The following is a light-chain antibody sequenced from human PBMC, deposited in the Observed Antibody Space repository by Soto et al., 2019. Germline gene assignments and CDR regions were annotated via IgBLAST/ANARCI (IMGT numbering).Light chain of an antibody. CDR2: DVS. Sequence: QSALTQPASVSGSPGQSITISCTGTNSDVGGYNYVSWYQQHPGKVPKLMIYDVSSRPSGVSHRFSGSKSGSTASLTISGLQAEDEADYYCSSYTSSSSNVFGTGTKVTVL. CDR1: NSDVGGYNY. CDR3: SSYTSSSSNV. J-gene: IGLJ1*01. V-gene: IGLV2-14*01.